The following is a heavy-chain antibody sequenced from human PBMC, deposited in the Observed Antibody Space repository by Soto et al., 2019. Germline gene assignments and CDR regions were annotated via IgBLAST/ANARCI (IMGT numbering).Heavy chain of an antibody. V-gene: IGHV6-1*01. CDR2: TYYRSKWYN. CDR3: ARDLDYCSGGSCYDGGSYYFDY. CDR1: GDSVSSNSAA. D-gene: IGHD2-15*01. Sequence: SQTLSVTCAISGDSVSSNSAAWNWIRQSPSRGLEWLGRTYYRSKWYNDYAVSVKSRITINPDTSKNQFSLQLNSVTPEDTAVYYCARDLDYCSGGSCYDGGSYYFDYWGQGTLVTVSS. J-gene: IGHJ4*02.